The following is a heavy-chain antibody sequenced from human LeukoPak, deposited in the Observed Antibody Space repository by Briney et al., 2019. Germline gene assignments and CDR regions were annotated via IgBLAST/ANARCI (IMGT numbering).Heavy chain of an antibody. J-gene: IGHJ6*02. CDR1: GFTVRSNY. CDR2: IYSGGST. CDR3: ARDKGYYYYYGMDV. Sequence: GGSLRLSCAASGFTVRSNYMSWVGQAPGKGREWVGVIYSGGSTYYADSVKGRFTISRDNSKNTLYLQMNSLRAEDTAVYYCARDKGYYYYYGMDVWGQGTTVTVSS. V-gene: IGHV3-53*01.